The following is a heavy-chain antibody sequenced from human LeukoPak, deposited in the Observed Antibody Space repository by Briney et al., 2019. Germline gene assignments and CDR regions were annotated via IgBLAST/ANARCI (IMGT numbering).Heavy chain of an antibody. CDR2: IRYDGSNK. Sequence: GGSLRLSCAASGFTFSGSGMHWVRQAPGKGLEWVTFIRYDGSNKYYTDSAKGRFTISRDNSKNTLYLQMDSLRAEDTAVYSCARDYDFWSGYYSPTRGYFGYWGQGTLATVSS. V-gene: IGHV3-30*02. J-gene: IGHJ4*02. D-gene: IGHD3-3*01. CDR3: ARDYDFWSGYYSPTRGYFGY. CDR1: GFTFSGSG.